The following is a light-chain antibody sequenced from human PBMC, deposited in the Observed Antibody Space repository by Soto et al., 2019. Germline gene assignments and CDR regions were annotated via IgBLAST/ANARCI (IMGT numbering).Light chain of an antibody. CDR1: QSISSW. V-gene: IGKV1-5*03. CDR3: QQYNSHTWT. CDR2: KAS. J-gene: IGKJ1*01. Sequence: DIQMTQSPSTLSASIGDRVTITCRASQSISSWLAWYQQKPGKAPKLLIYKASSLESGVPSRFSGSGSGTEFTLTISSLQPHDFATYYCQQYNSHTWTFGQGTKVEIK.